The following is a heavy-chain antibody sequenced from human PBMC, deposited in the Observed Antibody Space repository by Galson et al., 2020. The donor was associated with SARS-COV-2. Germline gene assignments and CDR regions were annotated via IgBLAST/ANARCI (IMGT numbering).Heavy chain of an antibody. D-gene: IGHD3-10*01. J-gene: IGHJ5*02. CDR2: ISWDDVK. CDR1: GFSLSTSGVG. CDR3: AHRLLSFDP. V-gene: IGHV2-5*02. Sequence: KMSAPTLVKPTQTLTLTCTFSGFSLSTSGVGVGWLRQPPGKALEWLALISWDDVKRYSPSLKSRLTITKDTSKNQVVLTMTNMDPVDTATYYCAHRLLSFDPWGQGTLVTVSS.